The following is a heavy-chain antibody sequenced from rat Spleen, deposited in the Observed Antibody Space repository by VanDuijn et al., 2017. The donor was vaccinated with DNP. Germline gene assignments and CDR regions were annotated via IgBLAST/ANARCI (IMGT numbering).Heavy chain of an antibody. V-gene: IGHV5-25*01. Sequence: EVQLVESGGGLVQPGRSLKLSGVGSEFTFRYYDIAWVRQAQTKGLEWVASINPSGGCTYYRDFVKGRFTVSRENAKSRLYLQMDSLRSEDTATYYCARSNYGFDYWGQGVMVTVSS. J-gene: IGHJ2*01. D-gene: IGHD1-11*01. CDR2: INPSGGCT. CDR1: EFTFRYYD. CDR3: ARSNYGFDY.